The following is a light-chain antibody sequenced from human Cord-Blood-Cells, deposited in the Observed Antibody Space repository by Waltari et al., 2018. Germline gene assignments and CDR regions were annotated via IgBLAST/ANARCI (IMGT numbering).Light chain of an antibody. V-gene: IGLV2-23*03. Sequence: QSALTQPASVSGSPGQSITISCTGTSSDVGSYNLVSWYQQHPGKAPKLMIYEGSKRPSAVSNRCSCSKSGNNASLTISGRQAEDEADYYCCSYAGSSTFGVFGGGTKLTVL. CDR1: SSDVGSYNL. CDR3: CSYAGSSTFGV. CDR2: EGS. J-gene: IGLJ3*02.